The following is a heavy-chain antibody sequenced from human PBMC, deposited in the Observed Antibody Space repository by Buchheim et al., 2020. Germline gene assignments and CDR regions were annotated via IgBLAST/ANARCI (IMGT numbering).Heavy chain of an antibody. CDR3: AREPTRLYGMDV. Sequence: QVQLVQSGAEVKKPGASVKVYCKASGYTFTSYYMHWVRQAPGQGLEWMGIINPSGGSTSYAQQLQGRVTMTRDTSIRAAYMELSRLRSDDTAVYYCAREPTRLYGMDVWGQGTT. CDR2: INPSGGST. D-gene: IGHD2-21*02. CDR1: GYTFTSYY. V-gene: IGHV1-46*01. J-gene: IGHJ6*02.